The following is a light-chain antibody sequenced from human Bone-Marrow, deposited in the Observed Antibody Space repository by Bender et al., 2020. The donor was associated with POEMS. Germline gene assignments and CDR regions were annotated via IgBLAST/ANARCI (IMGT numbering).Light chain of an antibody. CDR2: EVT. CDR3: ATWDDGLNGAV. CDR1: SSDVGSYDL. V-gene: IGLV2-14*02. J-gene: IGLJ7*01. Sequence: QSALTQPASVSGSPGQSITISCTGTSSDVGSYDLVSWYQQHPGKAPKLMIYEVTKRPSGVPDRFSGSKSGTSASLVISGLQSEDEADYYCATWDDGLNGAVFGGGTQMTVL.